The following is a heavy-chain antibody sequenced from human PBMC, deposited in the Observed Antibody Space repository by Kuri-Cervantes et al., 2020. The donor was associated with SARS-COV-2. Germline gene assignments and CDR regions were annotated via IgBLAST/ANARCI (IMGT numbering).Heavy chain of an antibody. J-gene: IGHJ3*02. D-gene: IGHD3-3*01. CDR2: NYYSGST. CDR1: GGSISGGDYY. CDR3: ARVVSRTIFGVVKPDAFDI. V-gene: IGHV4-30-4*08. Sequence: QSLKISWTVSGGSISGGDYYWSWIRQPPGKGLEWIGYNYYSGSTYYNPSLKSRVTISVDTSKNQFSLKLSSVTAADTAVYYCARVVSRTIFGVVKPDAFDIWGQGTMVTVSS.